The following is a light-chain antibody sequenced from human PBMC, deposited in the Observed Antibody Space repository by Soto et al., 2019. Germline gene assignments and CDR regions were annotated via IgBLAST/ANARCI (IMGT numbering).Light chain of an antibody. V-gene: IGLV1-44*01. CDR2: NND. CDR3: AAWDDNLSGFFV. CDR1: SSNIGSNS. J-gene: IGLJ1*01. Sequence: QSVLTQPPSASGTPGQRVTISCSGSSSNIGSNSVSWYQQLPGTAPKLLIYNNDQRPSGVPDQFSASKSGTSASLAISGLQSDDEADYYCAAWDDNLSGFFVFGTGTKVTAL.